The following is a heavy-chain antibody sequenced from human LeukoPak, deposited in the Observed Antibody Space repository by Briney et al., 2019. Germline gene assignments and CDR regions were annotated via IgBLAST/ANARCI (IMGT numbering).Heavy chain of an antibody. CDR2: ISYDGSNK. D-gene: IGHD2-15*01. V-gene: IGHV3-30*04. Sequence: RGSLRLSCAASGFTFSSYAMHWVRQAPGKGLEWVAVISYDGSNKYYADSVKGRFTISRDNSKNTLYLQMNSLRAEDTAVYYCARGRFALGYCSGGSCYSHFDYWGQGTLVTVSS. CDR1: GFTFSSYA. CDR3: ARGRFALGYCSGGSCYSHFDY. J-gene: IGHJ4*02.